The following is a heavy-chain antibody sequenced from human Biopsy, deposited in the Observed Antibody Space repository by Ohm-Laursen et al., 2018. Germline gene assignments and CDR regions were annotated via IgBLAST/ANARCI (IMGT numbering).Heavy chain of an antibody. V-gene: IGHV3-33*06. CDR2: IWYDGSNK. Sequence: SLRLSCSASGFTFSIYGMHWVRQAPGKGLEWVAAIWYDGSNKNYADSVKGRFTISRDNSKNTLYLQMSSLRGEDTAVYYCAKCMTGGSNYYFHHCGQGTLVTVSS. CDR1: GFTFSIYG. J-gene: IGHJ4*02. CDR3: AKCMTGGSNYYFHH. D-gene: IGHD2-8*01.